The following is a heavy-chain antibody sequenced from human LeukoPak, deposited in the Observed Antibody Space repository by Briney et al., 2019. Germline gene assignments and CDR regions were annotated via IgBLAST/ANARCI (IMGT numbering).Heavy chain of an antibody. Sequence: GGSLRLSCAPSGFTSGEYGIHWVRQAPGMGLEWVAVIWYDGDKKYYADSVKGRFTISRDNSKNTLYLQMSSLRVEDTSVYFCARDRCGGADCANWFDPGCQGTLVIVSS. CDR3: ARDRCGGADCANWFDP. J-gene: IGHJ5*02. D-gene: IGHD2-21*02. CDR1: GFTSGEYG. CDR2: IWYDGDKK. V-gene: IGHV3-33*01.